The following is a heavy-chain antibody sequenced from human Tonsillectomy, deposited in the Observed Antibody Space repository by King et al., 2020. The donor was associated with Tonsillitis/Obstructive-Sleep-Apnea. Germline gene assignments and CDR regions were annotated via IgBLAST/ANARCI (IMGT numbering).Heavy chain of an antibody. V-gene: IGHV1-46*04. J-gene: IGHJ6*03. CDR3: ARDHNVEPIDYYYMDV. CDR2: INPSGGST. D-gene: IGHD1-14*01. CDR1: GYTFTSYC. Sequence: VQLVESGAEVKKPGASVKVSCKASGYTFTSYCLHWVRQAPGQGLEWMGIINPSGGSTRYAQRLQGRVTMTRDTSTSTVYMELSSLRSEDTAVYYCARDHNVEPIDYYYMDVWGKGTTVTLSS.